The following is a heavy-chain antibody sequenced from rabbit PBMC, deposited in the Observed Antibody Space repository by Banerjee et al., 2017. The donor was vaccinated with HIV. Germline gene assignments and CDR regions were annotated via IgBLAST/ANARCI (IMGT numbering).Heavy chain of an antibody. D-gene: IGHD4-2*01. J-gene: IGHJ4*01. Sequence: QEQLEESGGGLVQPEGSLTLTCTASGFSFSSSYWICWVRQAPGKGLEWIGCIYTGYGSTDYANWANGRFTISKTSSTTVTLRMTSLTAADTATYFCARDGAGSPGYFYFNLWGPGTLVTVS. CDR2: IYTGYGST. V-gene: IGHV1S45*01. CDR3: ARDGAGSPGYFYFNL. CDR1: GFSFSSSYW.